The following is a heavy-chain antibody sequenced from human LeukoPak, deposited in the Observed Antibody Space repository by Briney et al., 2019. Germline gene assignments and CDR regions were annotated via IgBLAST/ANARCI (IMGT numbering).Heavy chain of an antibody. V-gene: IGHV3-30*04. D-gene: IGHD3-10*01. CDR3: ARGLTLGFGETYNWFDP. CDR2: ISYDGSNK. Sequence: GGSLRLSCAASGFTFSSYAMHWVRQAPGKGLEWVAVISYDGSNKYYADSVKGRFTISRDNSKNTLYLQMNSLRAEDTAVYYCARGLTLGFGETYNWFDPWGQGTLATVSS. CDR1: GFTFSSYA. J-gene: IGHJ5*02.